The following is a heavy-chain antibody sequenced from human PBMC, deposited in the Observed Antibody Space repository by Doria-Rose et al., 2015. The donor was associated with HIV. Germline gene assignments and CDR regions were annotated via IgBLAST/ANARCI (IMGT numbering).Heavy chain of an antibody. V-gene: IGHV2-26*01. CDR2: SFSDDER. CDR3: ARIKSSRWYHKYYFDF. J-gene: IGHJ4*02. CDR1: GVSLSSPGMG. Sequence: QVTLKESDPVLVKPTETLTLTCTVSGVSLSSPGMGVSWIRQPPGKALEWLAHSFSDDERSYNTSLESRLTISRGTSKSQVVLTMTDMDPVDTATYYCARIKSSRWYHKYYFDFWGQGTLVIVSA. D-gene: IGHD6-13*01.